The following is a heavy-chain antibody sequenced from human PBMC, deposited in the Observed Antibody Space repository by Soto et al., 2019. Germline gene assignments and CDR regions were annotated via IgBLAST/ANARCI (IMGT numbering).Heavy chain of an antibody. D-gene: IGHD3-3*01. CDR2: ISSSSSYI. CDR1: GFTFSSYS. V-gene: IGHV3-21*01. J-gene: IGHJ4*02. CDR3: ARDDTYDFWSGYYTYPFDY. Sequence: GGSLRLSCAASGFTFSSYSMNWVRQAPGKGLEWVSSISSSSSYIYYADSVKGRFTISRDNAKNSLYLQMNSLRAEDTAVYYCARDDTYDFWSGYYTYPFDYWGQGTLVTVSS.